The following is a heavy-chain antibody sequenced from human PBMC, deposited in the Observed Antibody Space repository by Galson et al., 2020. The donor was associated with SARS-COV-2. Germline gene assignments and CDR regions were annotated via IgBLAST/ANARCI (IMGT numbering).Heavy chain of an antibody. D-gene: IGHD3-22*01. CDR2: IWYDGSNK. Sequence: GGSLRLSCAASGFTFSSNSMHWVRQAQGKGLEWVAVIWYDGSNKYYADSVKDRFTISRDNSKNTLYLQMNSLRAEDTAVYYCARDYYGSSGYTVDAFDVWGQGTMVTVSS. J-gene: IGHJ3*01. CDR1: GFTFSSNS. CDR3: ARDYYGSSGYTVDAFDV. V-gene: IGHV3-33*01.